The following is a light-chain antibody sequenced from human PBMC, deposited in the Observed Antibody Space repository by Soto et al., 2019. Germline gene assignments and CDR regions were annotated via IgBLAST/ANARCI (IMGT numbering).Light chain of an antibody. V-gene: IGKV3-15*01. Sequence: EIVMTQSPAALSVSPGERATLSCRASQSVSSNLAWYQQKPGQAPRLLIYGASTRATGIPARFSGSGSGTDFTLTISSLQSEDFAVYYCQQYHNWPPNYTFGQGTRLEIK. CDR1: QSVSSN. CDR3: QQYHNWPPNYT. CDR2: GAS. J-gene: IGKJ2*01.